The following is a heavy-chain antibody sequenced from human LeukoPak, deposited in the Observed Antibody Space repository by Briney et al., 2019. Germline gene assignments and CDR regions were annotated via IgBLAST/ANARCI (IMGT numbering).Heavy chain of an antibody. V-gene: IGHV3-48*03. D-gene: IGHD3-10*01. Sequence: GGSLRLSCAASGFTFSSYEMNWVRQAPGKGLEWVSYISSSGSTIYYADSVKGRFTISRDNAKNSLYLQMNSPRAEDTAVYYCARQTMVRGVPLYYYYYMDVWGKGTTVTVSS. J-gene: IGHJ6*03. CDR2: ISSSGSTI. CDR1: GFTFSSYE. CDR3: ARQTMVRGVPLYYYYYMDV.